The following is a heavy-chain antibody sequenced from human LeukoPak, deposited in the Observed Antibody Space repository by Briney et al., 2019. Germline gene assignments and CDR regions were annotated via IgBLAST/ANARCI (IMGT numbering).Heavy chain of an antibody. CDR2: ISGSGGST. D-gene: IGHD5-12*01. CDR3: AKEYSGYRAGYYGMDV. CDR1: GFTFSSYA. Sequence: GGSLRLSCAASGFTFSSYAMSWVRQAPGKGLEWVSPISGSGGSTYYADTVKGRFTISRDNSKNTLYLQMNSLRAEDTAVYYCAKEYSGYRAGYYGMDVWGQGTTVTVSS. J-gene: IGHJ6*02. V-gene: IGHV3-23*01.